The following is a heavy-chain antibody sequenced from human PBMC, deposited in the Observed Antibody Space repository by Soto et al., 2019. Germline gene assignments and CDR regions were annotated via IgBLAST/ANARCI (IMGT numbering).Heavy chain of an antibody. D-gene: IGHD6-6*01. CDR3: ARSGRYSSSSKSFDY. CDR1: GGSISSYY. Sequence: SSETLSLTCTVSGGSISSYYWSWIRQPPGKGLEWIGYIYYSGSTNYNPSLKSRVTISVDTSKNQFSLKLSSVTAADTAVYYCARSGRYSSSSKSFDYWGQGTLVTVSS. CDR2: IYYSGST. V-gene: IGHV4-59*01. J-gene: IGHJ4*02.